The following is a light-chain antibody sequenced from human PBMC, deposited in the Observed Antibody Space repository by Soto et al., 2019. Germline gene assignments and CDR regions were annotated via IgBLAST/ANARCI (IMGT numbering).Light chain of an antibody. CDR2: DVS. J-gene: IGLJ1*01. CDR1: SSDVGGYNY. V-gene: IGLV2-14*01. Sequence: QSALTQPASVSGSPGQSITISCTGTSSDVGGYNYVSWYQQHPGKAPKLMIYDVSNRPSGVSNRFSGSKSSNTASLTISGLQAEDEADYYCSSYTSSSTLEYVFGTGTKVTVL. CDR3: SSYTSSSTLEYV.